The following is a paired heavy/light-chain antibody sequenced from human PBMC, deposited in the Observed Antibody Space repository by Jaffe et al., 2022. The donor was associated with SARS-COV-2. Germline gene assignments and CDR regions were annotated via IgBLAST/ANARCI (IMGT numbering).Heavy chain of an antibody. V-gene: IGHV3-7*03. CDR1: GFIFSSYS. J-gene: IGHJ4*02. Sequence: EVQVVESGGGLVQPGGSLRLSCAASGFIFSSYSMTWVRQAPGKGLEWVANIKQDGNEKSYVDSVKGRFTISRDNTKNLLYLQMSSLRAEDTAVYFCARLQWLLPGGYFDSWGQGTPVIVSS. CDR2: IKQDGNEK. D-gene: IGHD6-19*01. CDR3: ARLQWLLPGGYFDS.
Light chain of an antibody. CDR3: QVWDGRNVI. V-gene: IGLV3-9*01. Sequence: SYELTQPPSVSVALGQTARITCGGNNIEGKNVHWYQQEPGQAPILVIFRDSKRPSGIPERFSGSNSRNTATLTISSAQAGDEADYYCQVWDGRNVIFGGGTKLTVL. CDR1: NIEGKN. CDR2: RDS. J-gene: IGLJ2*01.